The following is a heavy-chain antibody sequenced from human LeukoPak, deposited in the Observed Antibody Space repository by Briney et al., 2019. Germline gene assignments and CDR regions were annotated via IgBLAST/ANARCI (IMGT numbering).Heavy chain of an antibody. CDR2: INANNGVA. V-gene: IGHV1-2*02. CDR1: GYTFTGYY. D-gene: IGHD4-17*01. Sequence: ASVKVSCKASGYTFTGYYMHWVRQAPGQGLEWMGWINANNGVADYAQKFQGRVTMTRDTSIDTTYMELSRLRSDDTAVYFCARVHPDYVDYYFDYWGQGTLVTVSS. CDR3: ARVHPDYVDYYFDY. J-gene: IGHJ4*02.